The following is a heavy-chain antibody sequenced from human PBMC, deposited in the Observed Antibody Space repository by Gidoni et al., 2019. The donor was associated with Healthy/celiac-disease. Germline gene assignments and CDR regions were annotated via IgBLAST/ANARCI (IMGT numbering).Heavy chain of an antibody. J-gene: IGHJ3*02. CDR2: IYYSGST. CDR3: ARRAPLIWGSGSYDAFDI. Sequence: QLQLQESGPGLVKPSETLSLTCTVSGGSISSSSYYWGWIRQPPGKGLEWIGSIYYSGSTYYNPSLKSRVTISVDTSKNQFSLKLSSVTAADTAVYYCARRAPLIWGSGSYDAFDIWGQGTMVTVSS. CDR1: GGSISSSSYY. D-gene: IGHD3-10*01. V-gene: IGHV4-39*01.